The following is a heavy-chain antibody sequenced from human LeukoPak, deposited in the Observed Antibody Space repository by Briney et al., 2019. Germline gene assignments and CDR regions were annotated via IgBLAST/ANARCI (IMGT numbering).Heavy chain of an antibody. CDR3: ARGKVVAGTPGQNSWDY. V-gene: IGHV4-4*07. D-gene: IGHD6-19*01. Sequence: SETLSLTCTVSGGSISSYYWNWIRQPAGKGLEWIGRIRTSGDTSYNPSLKSRVTVSVDTSRNQFSLKLSAVTAADTAVYYCARGKVVAGTPGQNSWDYWGQGTLATVSS. CDR1: GGSISSYY. J-gene: IGHJ4*02. CDR2: IRTSGDT.